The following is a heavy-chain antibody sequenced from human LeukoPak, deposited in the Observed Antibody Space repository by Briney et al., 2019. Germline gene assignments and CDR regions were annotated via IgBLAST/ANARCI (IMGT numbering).Heavy chain of an antibody. V-gene: IGHV1-18*01. CDR2: ISAYNGNT. J-gene: IGHJ4*02. D-gene: IGHD3-3*01. Sequence: GASVKVSCKASGYTFTSYGISWVRQAPGQGLEWMGWISAYNGNTNYAQKLQGRVTMTRDMSTSTVYMELSSLRSEDTAVYYCARTLRFLEWSSPPDYWGQGTLVTVSS. CDR3: ARTLRFLEWSSPPDY. CDR1: GYTFTSYG.